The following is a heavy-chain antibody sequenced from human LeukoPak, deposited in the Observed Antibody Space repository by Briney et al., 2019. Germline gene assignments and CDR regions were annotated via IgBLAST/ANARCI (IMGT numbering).Heavy chain of an antibody. V-gene: IGHV4-59*01. CDR3: ARMAIYDFWSGYDY. J-gene: IGHJ4*02. CDR2: IYYSGST. Sequence: SETLSLTCTVSGGSISSYYWSWIRQPPGKGLEWIGYIYYSGSTNYNPSLKSRVTISVDPSKNQFSLKLSSVTAADTAVYYCARMAIYDFWSGYDYWGQGTLVTVSS. CDR1: GGSISSYY. D-gene: IGHD3-3*01.